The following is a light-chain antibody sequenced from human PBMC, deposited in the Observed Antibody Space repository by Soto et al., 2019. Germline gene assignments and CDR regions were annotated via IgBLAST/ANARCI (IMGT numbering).Light chain of an antibody. J-gene: IGKJ4*01. Sequence: EIVMTQTTLSLPVTPGEPASISCRSSQSLLHSNGYNYLDWYLQKPGQSPQLLIFLGSNRPSGVPDRFSGSGSGTDFTLTISSLQPEDFATYYCQQCYYTPLTFGGGTKVDIK. CDR3: QQCYYTPLT. CDR1: QSLLHSNGYNY. V-gene: IGKV2-28*01. CDR2: LGS.